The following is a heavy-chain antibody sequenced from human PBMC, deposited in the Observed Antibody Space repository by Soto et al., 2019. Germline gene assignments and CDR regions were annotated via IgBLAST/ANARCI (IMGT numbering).Heavy chain of an antibody. CDR1: GGSISSGGYY. CDR2: IYYSGST. Sequence: PSETLSLTCTVSGGSISSGGYYWSWIRQHPGKGLEWIGYIYYSGSTYYNPSLKSRVTISVDTSKNQFSLKLSSVTAADTAVYYCARGGGIVVVPAATPSYYYYGMDVWGQGTTVTVSS. J-gene: IGHJ6*02. D-gene: IGHD2-2*01. CDR3: ARGGGIVVVPAATPSYYYYGMDV. V-gene: IGHV4-31*03.